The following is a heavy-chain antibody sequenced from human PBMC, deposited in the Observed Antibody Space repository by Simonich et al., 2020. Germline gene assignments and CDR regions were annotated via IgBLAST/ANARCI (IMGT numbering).Heavy chain of an antibody. V-gene: IGHV3-30*18. CDR2: IWYDERNK. CDR1: VFTFSSYG. J-gene: IGHJ6*02. Sequence: QVQLVESGGGVVQPGRSLRLSCAASVFTFSSYGMHWVRQAPGKGLGGEAVIWYDERNKYYADSVKGRFTISRDNSKNTLYLQMNSLRAEDTAMYYCAKESTVSRRDYYYGMDVWGQGTTVTVSS. CDR3: AKESTVSRRDYYYGMDV. D-gene: IGHD4-17*01.